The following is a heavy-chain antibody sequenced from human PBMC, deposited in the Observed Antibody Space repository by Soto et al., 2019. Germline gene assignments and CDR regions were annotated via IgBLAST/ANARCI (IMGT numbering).Heavy chain of an antibody. D-gene: IGHD1-20*01. CDR2: INHSGST. Sequence: SETLSLTCAVYGGSFSGYYWSWIRQPPGKGLEWIGEINHSGSTNYNPSLKSRVTISVDTSKNQFSLKLSSVTAADTAVYYCARRYNWNDYWLDPWGQGTLVTVSS. V-gene: IGHV4-34*01. J-gene: IGHJ5*02. CDR1: GGSFSGYY. CDR3: ARRYNWNDYWLDP.